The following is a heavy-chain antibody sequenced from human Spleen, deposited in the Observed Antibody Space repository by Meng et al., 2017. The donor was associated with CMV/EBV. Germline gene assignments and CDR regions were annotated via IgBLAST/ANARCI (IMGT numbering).Heavy chain of an antibody. Sequence: SETLSLTCAVYGGSFSGYYWSWIRQPPGKGLEWIGEINHSGSTNYNPSLKSRVTISVDTSKNQFSLKLSSVTAADTAVYSCARGTSWFAAHYYYGMDVGGQGTTVTVSS. J-gene: IGHJ6*02. D-gene: IGHD2-2*01. CDR3: ARGTSWFAAHYYYGMDV. CDR1: GGSFSGYY. V-gene: IGHV4-34*01. CDR2: INHSGST.